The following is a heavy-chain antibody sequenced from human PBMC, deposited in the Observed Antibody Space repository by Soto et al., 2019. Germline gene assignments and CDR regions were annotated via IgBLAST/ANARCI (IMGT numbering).Heavy chain of an antibody. CDR3: AKDLDGTTVTTFWSIDY. CDR2: ISGSGGST. D-gene: IGHD4-17*01. J-gene: IGHJ4*02. V-gene: IGHV3-23*01. Sequence: EVQLLESGGGLVQPGGSLRLSCAASGFTFSSYAMSWVRQAPGKGLEWVSAISGSGGSTYYADSGKGRFTISRDNSKNTLDLQINRRRAEDPAVYYWAKDLDGTTVTTFWSIDYLGQGTLVTVSS. CDR1: GFTFSSYA.